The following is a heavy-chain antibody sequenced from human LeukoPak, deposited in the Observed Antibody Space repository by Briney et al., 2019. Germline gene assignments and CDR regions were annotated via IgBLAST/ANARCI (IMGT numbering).Heavy chain of an antibody. Sequence: SETLSLTCSVSGGSMNSYYWSWIRQSPGKGLEWIGYIYYSGSTNYNPSLKSRVTISVDTSKNQFSLKLSSVTAADTAVYYCARLVDTATGYYNYYGMDVWGQGTTVTVSS. D-gene: IGHD6-13*01. V-gene: IGHV4-59*01. CDR1: GGSMNSYY. J-gene: IGHJ6*02. CDR2: IYYSGST. CDR3: ARLVDTATGYYNYYGMDV.